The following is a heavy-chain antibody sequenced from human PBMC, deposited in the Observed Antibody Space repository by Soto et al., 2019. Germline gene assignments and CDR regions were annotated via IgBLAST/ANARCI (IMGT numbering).Heavy chain of an antibody. CDR1: GGSISSYY. CDR2: IYYSGST. V-gene: IGHV4-59*01. Sequence: SETLSLTCTVSGGSISSYYWSWIRQPPGKGLEWIGYIYYSGSTNYNPSLKSRVTISVDTSKNQFSLKLSSVTAADTAVYYCARATMVRGLYTYYYYMDVWGKGTTVTVSS. CDR3: ARATMVRGLYTYYYYMDV. J-gene: IGHJ6*03. D-gene: IGHD3-10*01.